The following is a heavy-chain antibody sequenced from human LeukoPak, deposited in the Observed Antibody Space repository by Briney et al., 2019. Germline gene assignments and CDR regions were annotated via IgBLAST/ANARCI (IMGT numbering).Heavy chain of an antibody. CDR1: GFTFSSFG. CDR3: AKDLTGVNYCLDQ. Sequence: QPGRSLRLSCAASGFTFSSFGMQWVRQAPGKGLEWVAVTAYDGKVQYYADSVKGRFTISRDNSKNTLYLQMNSLRAEDTAVYYCAKDLTGVNYCLDQWGQGTLVTVSS. D-gene: IGHD1-7*01. J-gene: IGHJ4*02. CDR2: TAYDGKVQ. V-gene: IGHV3-30*18.